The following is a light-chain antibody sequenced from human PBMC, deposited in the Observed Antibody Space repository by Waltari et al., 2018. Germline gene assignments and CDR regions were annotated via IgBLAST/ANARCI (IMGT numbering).Light chain of an antibody. CDR1: QDINNY. Sequence: DIHMTQSPSSLSASVGDRVTFTCQASQDINNYLNWYHQKPGKAPNFLIYDASKLETGVPSRFSGSGSGTTFTFTISYLEPEDVGTYYCQQYDSLPVTFGGGTKVEI. J-gene: IGKJ4*01. V-gene: IGKV1-33*01. CDR2: DAS. CDR3: QQYDSLPVT.